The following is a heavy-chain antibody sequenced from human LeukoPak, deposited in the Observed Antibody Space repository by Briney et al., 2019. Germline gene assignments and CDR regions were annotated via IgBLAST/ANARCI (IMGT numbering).Heavy chain of an antibody. V-gene: IGHV3-23*01. CDR1: GFTFSTYA. CDR3: AKSMTLQWRGFFDL. D-gene: IGHD6-19*01. J-gene: IGHJ2*01. CDR2: ISDGGANT. Sequence: GGSLRLSCAASGFTFSTYAMSWVRQAPGKGLEWVSTISDGGANTYYADSVRGRFTISRDNSKNTLYLQKNSLRADDTAIYYCAKSMTLQWRGFFDLWGRCTHVTVSS.